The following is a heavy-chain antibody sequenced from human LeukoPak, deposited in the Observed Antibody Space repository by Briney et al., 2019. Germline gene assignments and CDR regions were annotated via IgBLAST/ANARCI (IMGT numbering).Heavy chain of an antibody. Sequence: SETLSLTCTVSGYSISSGYYWGWIRQPPGKGLEWIGSIYHSGSTYYNPSLKSRVTISVDTSKNQFSLKLSSVTAADTAVYYCARTYPPAKFTIFGVVIGNFDYWGQGTLVTVSS. CDR2: IYHSGST. CDR1: GYSISSGYY. V-gene: IGHV4-38-2*02. CDR3: ARTYPPAKFTIFGVVIGNFDY. D-gene: IGHD3-3*01. J-gene: IGHJ4*02.